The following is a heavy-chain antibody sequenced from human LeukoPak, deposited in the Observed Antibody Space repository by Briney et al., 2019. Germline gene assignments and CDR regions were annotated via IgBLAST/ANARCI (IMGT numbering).Heavy chain of an antibody. D-gene: IGHD5-24*01. Sequence: GGSLRLSCAASGFTFSSYEVNWVRQAPGKGLEWVSYISSSGSTIYYADSVKGRFTISRDNAKNSLYLQMNSLRPEDTAVYYCAKNNGWLQLGDWGQGTLVTVSS. CDR3: AKNNGWLQLGD. CDR1: GFTFSSYE. J-gene: IGHJ4*02. CDR2: ISSSGSTI. V-gene: IGHV3-48*03.